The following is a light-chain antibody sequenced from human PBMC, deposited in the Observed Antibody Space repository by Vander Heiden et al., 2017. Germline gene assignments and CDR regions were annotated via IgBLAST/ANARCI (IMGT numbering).Light chain of an antibody. Sequence: QSVLTQPPSASGTPGRRVTIPCSGSRSNIGSNPVNWFQQLPGTAPKLLIYSNNQRPSGVPDRFSGSKSGTSASLAISGLQSDDEADYYCAAWDDSLNGYVLGTGTKVTVL. J-gene: IGLJ1*01. CDR2: SNN. CDR1: RSNIGSNP. CDR3: AAWDDSLNGYV. V-gene: IGLV1-44*01.